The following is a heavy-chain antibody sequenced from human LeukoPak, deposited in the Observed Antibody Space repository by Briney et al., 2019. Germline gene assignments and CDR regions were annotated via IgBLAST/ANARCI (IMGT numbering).Heavy chain of an antibody. Sequence: SETLSLTCTVSGGSISSGGYYWSWIRQPPGKGLEWIGYIYYSGSTNYNPSLKSRVTISVDTSKNQFSLKLSSVTAADTAVYYCARHVSSVAITTVVTPEPNFDYWGQGTLVTVSS. CDR1: GGSISSGGYY. CDR2: IYYSGST. J-gene: IGHJ4*02. CDR3: ARHVSSVAITTVVTPEPNFDY. D-gene: IGHD4-23*01. V-gene: IGHV4-61*08.